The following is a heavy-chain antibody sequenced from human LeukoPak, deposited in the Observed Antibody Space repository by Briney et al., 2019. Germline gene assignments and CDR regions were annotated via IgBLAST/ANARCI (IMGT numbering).Heavy chain of an antibody. Sequence: PGGSLRLSCAASGFTFSSYSMSWVRQAPGKGLEWVSAISGSGGSTYYADSVKGRFTISRDNSKNTLYLQMNSLRAEDTAVYYCAKLNDFWSGYYGHWGQGTLVTVSS. V-gene: IGHV3-23*01. CDR2: ISGSGGST. CDR3: AKLNDFWSGYYGH. CDR1: GFTFSSYS. J-gene: IGHJ4*02. D-gene: IGHD3-3*01.